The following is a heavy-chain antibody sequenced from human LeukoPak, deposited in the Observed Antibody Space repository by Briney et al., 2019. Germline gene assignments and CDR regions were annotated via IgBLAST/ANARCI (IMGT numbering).Heavy chain of an antibody. V-gene: IGHV4-59*01. Sequence: PSETLSLTCTVSGGSISTYYWSWIRQPPGKGLAWLGYIFYTGSTNYNPSLKSRVTMSIDTSKNQFSLKLSSVTAAGTAIYYCTRTYSSSSIDYWGQGALVTVSS. CDR2: IFYTGST. CDR3: TRTYSSSSIDY. J-gene: IGHJ4*02. D-gene: IGHD6-6*01. CDR1: GGSISTYY.